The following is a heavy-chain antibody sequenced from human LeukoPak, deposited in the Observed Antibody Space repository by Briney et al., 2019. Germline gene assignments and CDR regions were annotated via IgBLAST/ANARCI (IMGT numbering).Heavy chain of an antibody. CDR2: IVNVGSDK. V-gene: IGHV3-30*02. D-gene: IGHD1-14*01. J-gene: IGHJ5*02. Sequence: GGSLRLSCAASGFSFRNYGMHWVRQAPGKGLDWVAFIVNVGSDKYYADSVKGRFTISRDNSKNTLNLQMNSLRAEDTAVYYCATDNNVNPNWFDPWGQGTLVTVSS. CDR3: ATDNNVNPNWFDP. CDR1: GFSFRNYG.